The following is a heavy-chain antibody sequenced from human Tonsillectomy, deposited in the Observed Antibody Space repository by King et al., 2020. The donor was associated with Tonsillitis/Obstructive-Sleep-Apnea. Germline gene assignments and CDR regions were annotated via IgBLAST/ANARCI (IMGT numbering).Heavy chain of an antibody. CDR1: GGSISSYY. J-gene: IGHJ1*01. D-gene: IGHD6-19*01. CDR3: ARQAQWLVMH. Sequence: VQLQESGPGLVKPSETLSLTCTVSGGSISSYYWSWIRQPPGKGLEWIGYIYYSGSTNYNPSLKSRVTISVDTSKNQFSLKLSSVTAADTAVYYCARQAQWLVMHWGQGTLVTVSS. V-gene: IGHV4-59*01. CDR2: IYYSGST.